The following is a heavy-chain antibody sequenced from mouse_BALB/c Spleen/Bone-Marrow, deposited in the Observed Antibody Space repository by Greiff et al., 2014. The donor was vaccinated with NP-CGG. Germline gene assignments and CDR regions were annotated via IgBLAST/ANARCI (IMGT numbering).Heavy chain of an antibody. CDR2: INPYNDGT. Sequence: VQLKESGPELVKPGASVKMSCKASGYTFTSYVMHWVKQKPGQGLEWIGYINPYNDGTKYNEKFKGKATLTSDESSSTAYMELSSLTSEDSAVYYCARKVWYYAMDYWGQGTSVTVSS. CDR3: ARKVWYYAMDY. CDR1: GYTFTSYV. J-gene: IGHJ4*01. V-gene: IGHV1-14*01. D-gene: IGHD2-10*02.